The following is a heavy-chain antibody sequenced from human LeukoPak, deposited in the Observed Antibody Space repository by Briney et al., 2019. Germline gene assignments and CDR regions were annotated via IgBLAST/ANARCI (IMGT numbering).Heavy chain of an antibody. Sequence: GGSLRLSCAASGFTFRSYEMNWVRQAPGRGLEWVLYISSSGTTVYYADSVKGRFTISRDNAKNSLYLQMNSLRAEDTAVYYCARSIIHWFDPWGQGTLVTVSS. CDR1: GFTFRSYE. CDR3: ARSIIHWFDP. J-gene: IGHJ5*02. V-gene: IGHV3-48*03. CDR2: ISSSGTTV.